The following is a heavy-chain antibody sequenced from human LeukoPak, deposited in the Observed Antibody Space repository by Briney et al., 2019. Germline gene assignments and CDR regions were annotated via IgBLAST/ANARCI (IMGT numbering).Heavy chain of an antibody. CDR2: IWYDGSNK. CDR3: AKCITVAGTSENNWFDP. V-gene: IGHV3-33*06. D-gene: IGHD6-19*01. J-gene: IGHJ5*02. CDR1: GFTFRSHA. Sequence: GTSLRLSCATSGFTFRSHAMHWVRQSPGKGLEWVAQIWYDGSNKYYADSVKGRFSVSRDNSKNTLYLQMNSLRAEDTAVYYCAKCITVAGTSENNWFDPWGQGTLVTVSS.